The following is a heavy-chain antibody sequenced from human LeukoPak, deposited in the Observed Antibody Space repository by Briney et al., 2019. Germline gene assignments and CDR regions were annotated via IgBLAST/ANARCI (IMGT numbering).Heavy chain of an antibody. J-gene: IGHJ4*02. CDR2: IEEDGTEK. Sequence: GGSLRLSCAASGFNFRNYWMSWIRQAPGKGLEWVAHIEEDGTEKYYVDSVKGRFTISKDDTKNSLYLHMNSLRVEDTAIYYCVRAGWELDYWGQGTLVTVSS. D-gene: IGHD1-1*01. CDR3: VRAGWELDY. V-gene: IGHV3-7*01. CDR1: GFNFRNYW.